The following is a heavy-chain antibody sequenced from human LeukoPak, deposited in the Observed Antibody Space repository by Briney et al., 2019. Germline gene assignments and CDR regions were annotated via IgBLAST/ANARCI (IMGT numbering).Heavy chain of an antibody. J-gene: IGHJ1*01. Sequence: SETLFLTCSVSGGFISSSSYYWGWIRQPPGKGLEWIGDIYYSGSSYYDPSLKSRVAISIDTSKNQFSLRLSPVTAADSATYCCARRRYYDSTGYLDWGQGTLVTVSS. D-gene: IGHD3-22*01. CDR1: GGFISSSSYY. CDR2: IYYSGSS. CDR3: ARRRYYDSTGYLD. V-gene: IGHV4-39*01.